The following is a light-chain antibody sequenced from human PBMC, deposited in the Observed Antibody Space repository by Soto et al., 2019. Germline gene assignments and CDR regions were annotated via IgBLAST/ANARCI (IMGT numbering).Light chain of an antibody. CDR3: QQYYSYPWT. Sequence: DVQLTQSPSFLSASVGDRVSITCRASQGIGSYLAWYQQKPGKAPKLLIYAASTLQSGVPSRFSGSGSGTDFTLTISCLQSEDFATYYCQQYYSYPWTFGQGTRLEIK. CDR1: QGIGSY. J-gene: IGKJ5*01. V-gene: IGKV1-9*01. CDR2: AAS.